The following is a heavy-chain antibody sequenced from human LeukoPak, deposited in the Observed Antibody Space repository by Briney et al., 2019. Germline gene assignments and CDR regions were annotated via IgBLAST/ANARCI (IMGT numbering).Heavy chain of an antibody. CDR1: GFTFSSYA. CDR2: ISGSGGST. Sequence: GGTLRLSCAASGFTFSSYAMSWVRQAPGKGLEWVSAISGSGGSTYYADSVKGRFTISRDNSKNTLYLQMNSLRAEDTAVYYCARGPSGYHNTGGQGTLVTVSS. V-gene: IGHV3-23*01. J-gene: IGHJ4*02. CDR3: ARGPSGYHNT. D-gene: IGHD5-12*01.